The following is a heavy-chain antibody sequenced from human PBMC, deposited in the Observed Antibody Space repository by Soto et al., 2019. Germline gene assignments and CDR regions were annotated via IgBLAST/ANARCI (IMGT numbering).Heavy chain of an antibody. CDR2: ISAYNGET. J-gene: IGHJ4*02. Sequence: QAHLVQSGGEVRKPGASMKVSCKTSGYTFTSHGISWVRQAPGQGLEWVGWISAYNGETRSTQKVQGRVTMTTDTSTSTAYLELRSLRSDDTAVYYCARVTYDSTGYSFDSWGQGTLVTVSS. CDR3: ARVTYDSTGYSFDS. CDR1: GYTFTSHG. D-gene: IGHD3-22*01. V-gene: IGHV1-18*01.